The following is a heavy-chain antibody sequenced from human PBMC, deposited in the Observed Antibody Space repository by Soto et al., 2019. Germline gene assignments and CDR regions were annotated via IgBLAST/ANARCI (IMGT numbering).Heavy chain of an antibody. CDR2: ILVASGGT. J-gene: IGHJ3*02. V-gene: IGHV1-58*01. D-gene: IGHD3-22*01. CDR1: VFSLRDSA. CDR3: AAAVTMIYNKGPYVFDM. Sequence: SGKVCGKGSVFSLRDSALHWVRQARGQRLEWMGWILVASGGTNYAENFEERVTIARDMSTSTAYMELSSLRSEATAVYFCAAAVTMIYNKGPYVFDMWGRGTLVTVSS.